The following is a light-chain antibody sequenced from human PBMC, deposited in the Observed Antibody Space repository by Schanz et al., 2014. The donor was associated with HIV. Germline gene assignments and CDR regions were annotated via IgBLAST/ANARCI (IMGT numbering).Light chain of an antibody. CDR2: GNS. Sequence: QSVLTQPPSVSGAPGQRVTISCTGTRSNIGTGFDVHWYQLLPGTAPKVLIYGNSNRPSGVPDRFSGSKSGNTASLTVSGLQAEDEADYYCQSYDSGLSGILFGGGTKLTV. CDR1: RSNIGTGFD. J-gene: IGLJ2*01. V-gene: IGLV1-40*01. CDR3: QSYDSGLSGIL.